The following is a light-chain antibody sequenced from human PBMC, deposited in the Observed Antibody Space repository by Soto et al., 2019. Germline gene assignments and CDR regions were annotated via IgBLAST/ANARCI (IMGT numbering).Light chain of an antibody. J-gene: IGLJ2*01. CDR2: YES. V-gene: IGLV3-21*04. CDR1: NIGSKF. CDR3: QVWDSSGDHVV. Sequence: SYELTQPPSVSVAPGKTASITCGGNNIGSKFVHWNQQKPGQAPVMVIYYESDRPSGIPERFSGSNSGNTATLTISRVEAGDEADYYCQVWDSSGDHVVFGGGTQLTVL.